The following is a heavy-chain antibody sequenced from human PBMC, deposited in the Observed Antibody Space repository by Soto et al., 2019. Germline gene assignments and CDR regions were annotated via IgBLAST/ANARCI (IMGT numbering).Heavy chain of an antibody. D-gene: IGHD1-26*01. J-gene: IGHJ4*02. Sequence: GGSLRLSCTASGFTFGDYAMSWFRQAPGKGLEWVGFIRSKAYVGTTEYAASVKGRFTISRDDSKTIAYLQMNSLKTEDTAVYYCSRIRSGSYDRSATDFDYWGQGTLVTVSS. CDR1: GFTFGDYA. V-gene: IGHV3-49*03. CDR2: IRSKAYVGTT. CDR3: SRIRSGSYDRSATDFDY.